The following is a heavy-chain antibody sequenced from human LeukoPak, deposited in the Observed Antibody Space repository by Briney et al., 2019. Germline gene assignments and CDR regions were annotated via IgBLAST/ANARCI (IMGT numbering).Heavy chain of an antibody. D-gene: IGHD3-22*01. V-gene: IGHV3-23*01. CDR1: GFTFSSYA. J-gene: IGHJ4*02. CDR2: ISGSGGST. CDR3: AKRSSTSSGYFDL. Sequence: GGSLRLSCAASGFTFSSYAMSWVRQAPGKGLEWVSAISGSGGSTYYADSVKGRFTISRDNSKNTMYLQMNSLRAEDTAIYYCAKRSSTSSGYFDLWGWGTLVTVSS.